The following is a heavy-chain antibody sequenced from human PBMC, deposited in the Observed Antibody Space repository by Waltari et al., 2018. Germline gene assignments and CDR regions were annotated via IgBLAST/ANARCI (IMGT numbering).Heavy chain of an antibody. J-gene: IGHJ3*02. CDR2: ISYDGSNK. CDR3: ARDESRGCSGGSCYFPTGGMDAFDI. D-gene: IGHD2-15*01. V-gene: IGHV3-30*16. CDR1: GFTFSSYA. Sequence: QVQLVESGGGVVQPGRSLRLSCAASGFTFSSYAMHWVRQAPGKGLEWVAVISYDGSNKYYADSVKGRFTISRDNSKNTLYLQMNSLRAEDTAVYYCARDESRGCSGGSCYFPTGGMDAFDIWGQGTMVTVSS.